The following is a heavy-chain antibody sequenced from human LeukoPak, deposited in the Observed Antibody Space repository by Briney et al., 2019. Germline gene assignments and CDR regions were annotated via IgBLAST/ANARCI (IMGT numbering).Heavy chain of an antibody. D-gene: IGHD3-3*01. Sequence: GASVKVSCKASGYTFTNNFMHWVRQAPGQGLEWMGIINPSGDNTWYAQKFQGRVTMTRDMATSTDYMEVSSPRSEDTAVYYCAREALGFLEWFWDYWGQGTLVTVSS. CDR2: INPSGDNT. CDR3: AREALGFLEWFWDY. CDR1: GYTFTNNF. V-gene: IGHV1-46*01. J-gene: IGHJ4*02.